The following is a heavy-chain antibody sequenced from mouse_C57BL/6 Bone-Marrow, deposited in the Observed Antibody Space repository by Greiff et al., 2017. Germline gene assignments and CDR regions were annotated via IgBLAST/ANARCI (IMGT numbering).Heavy chain of an antibody. CDR3: AREGLFLDYAMDY. CDR2: IDPSDSYT. D-gene: IGHD1-1*02. Sequence: QVQLQQPGAELVMPGASVKLSCKASGYTFTSYWMHWVKQRPGQGLEWIGEIDPSDSYTNYNQKFKGKSTLTVDKSSSTAYMQLSSLTSEDSAVYYCAREGLFLDYAMDYWGQGTTLTVSS. CDR1: GYTFTSYW. J-gene: IGHJ2*01. V-gene: IGHV1-69*01.